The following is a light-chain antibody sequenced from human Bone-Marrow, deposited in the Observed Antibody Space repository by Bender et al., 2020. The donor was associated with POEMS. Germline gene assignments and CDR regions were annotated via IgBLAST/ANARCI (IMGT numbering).Light chain of an antibody. CDR3: CSYGGSYTS. CDR2: DVN. Sequence: QSGLTQPRSVSGSPGQSVTISCTGTSSDIGAYNHVSWYRQHPGKAPKLMIYDVNNRPSGVPDRFSGSKSGNTASLTISGLQVEDEADYYCCSYGGSYTSFGGGTKVTVL. CDR1: SSDIGAYNH. V-gene: IGLV2-11*01. J-gene: IGLJ2*01.